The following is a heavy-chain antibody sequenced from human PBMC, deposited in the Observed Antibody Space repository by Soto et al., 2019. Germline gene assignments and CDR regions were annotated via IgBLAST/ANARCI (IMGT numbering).Heavy chain of an antibody. V-gene: IGHV1-18*01. Sequence: ASVKVSCTTSASTETIDGIRWVLQAPGQGLEWMGWISAYNGNTNYAQKLQGRVTMTTDTSTSTAYMELRSLRSDDTAVYYCARPQHPRTVTPFDYWGQGPLVTVSS. J-gene: IGHJ4*02. CDR3: ARPQHPRTVTPFDY. D-gene: IGHD4-17*01. CDR1: ASTETIDG. CDR2: ISAYNGNT.